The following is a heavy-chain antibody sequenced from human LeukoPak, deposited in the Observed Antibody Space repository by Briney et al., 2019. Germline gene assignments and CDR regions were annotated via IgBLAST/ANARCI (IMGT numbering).Heavy chain of an antibody. Sequence: GGSLRLSCAASGFTFSNYAMSWVRQAPGKGLEWVSSISSSSSYIYYADSVKGRFTISRDNAKNSLYLQMNSLRAEDTAVYYCARAGVYSSSSEFDYWGQGTLVTVSS. D-gene: IGHD6-6*01. CDR2: ISSSSSYI. CDR3: ARAGVYSSSSEFDY. V-gene: IGHV3-21*01. J-gene: IGHJ4*02. CDR1: GFTFSNYA.